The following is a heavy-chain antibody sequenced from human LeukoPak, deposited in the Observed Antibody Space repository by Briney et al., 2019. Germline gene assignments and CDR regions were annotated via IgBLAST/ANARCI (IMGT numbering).Heavy chain of an antibody. D-gene: IGHD2-21*02. CDR1: GFTFSSYA. CDR3: AKPIALTPTYWYGMDV. Sequence: SGGSLRLSCAASGFTFSSYAMSWVRQAPGKGLEWVSAISGSGGSAYYADSVKGRFTISRDNSQNTVGLQMNSLTAEDTAIYYCAKPIALTPTYWYGMDVWGQGTTVTVSS. J-gene: IGHJ6*02. CDR2: ISGSGGSA. V-gene: IGHV3-23*01.